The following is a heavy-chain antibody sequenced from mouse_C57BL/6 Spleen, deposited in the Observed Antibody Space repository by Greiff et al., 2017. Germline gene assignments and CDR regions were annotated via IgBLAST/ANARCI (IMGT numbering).Heavy chain of an antibody. Sequence: VQLKESGAELVKPGASVKLSCTASGFNIKDYYMHWVKQRTEQGLEWIGRIDPEDGETKYAPKFQGKATITADTSSNTAYLQLSRLTSEDTAVYYCASNIGNYPAGFAYWGQGTLVTVSA. V-gene: IGHV14-2*01. CDR3: ASNIGNYPAGFAY. CDR1: GFNIKDYY. CDR2: IDPEDGET. J-gene: IGHJ3*01. D-gene: IGHD2-1*01.